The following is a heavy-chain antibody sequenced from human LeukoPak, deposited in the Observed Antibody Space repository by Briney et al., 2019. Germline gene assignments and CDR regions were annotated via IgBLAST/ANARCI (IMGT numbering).Heavy chain of an antibody. CDR2: IYTSGST. CDR3: ARLDWGFWYFDL. Sequence: SQTLSLTCTVSGGSISSGSYYWSWIRQPAGKGLEWIGHIYTSGSTNYNPSLKSRVTISVDTSKNQSSLKLSSVTAADTAIYYCARLDWGFWYFDLWGRGTLVTVSS. D-gene: IGHD3-9*01. J-gene: IGHJ2*01. V-gene: IGHV4-61*09. CDR1: GGSISSGSYY.